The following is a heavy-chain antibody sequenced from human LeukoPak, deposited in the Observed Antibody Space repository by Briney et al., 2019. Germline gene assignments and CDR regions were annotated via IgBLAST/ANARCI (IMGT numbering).Heavy chain of an antibody. CDR3: ARETKDLHSPSWGLYDTYYYIDA. Sequence: SETLSLTCAVSPGSMDSGLYYWTWIRQPAGKGLEWIGRISNNGGTAYNPSLRSRVTITVDTSNNRLSLKLTSVTAADTAVYYCARETKDLHSPSWGLYDTYYYIDAWGKRTTVTVSS. CDR1: PGSMDSGLYY. D-gene: IGHD5/OR15-5a*01. CDR2: ISNNGGT. V-gene: IGHV4-61*02. J-gene: IGHJ6*03.